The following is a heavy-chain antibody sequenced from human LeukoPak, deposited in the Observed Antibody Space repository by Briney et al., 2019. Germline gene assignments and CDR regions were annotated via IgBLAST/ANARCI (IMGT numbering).Heavy chain of an antibody. Sequence: ASVKVSCKPSGYTFTGYYMHWVRQAPGQGLEWMGWINPNSGGTNYAQKFQGRVTMTRDTSISTAYMELSRLRSDDTAVYYRARDFCSGGSCYSRFDYWGQGTLVTVSS. J-gene: IGHJ4*02. D-gene: IGHD2-15*01. V-gene: IGHV1-2*02. CDR2: INPNSGGT. CDR1: GYTFTGYY. CDR3: ARDFCSGGSCYSRFDY.